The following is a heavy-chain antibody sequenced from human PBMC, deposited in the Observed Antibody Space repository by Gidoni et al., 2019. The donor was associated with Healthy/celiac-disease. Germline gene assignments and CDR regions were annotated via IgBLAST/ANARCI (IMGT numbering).Heavy chain of an antibody. Sequence: HVQLVESGVGVVQPGRSLRLSCAASGFTFSSYAMHWVRQAPGKGLEWVAVISYDGSNKYYADSVKGRFTISRDNSKNTLYLQMNSLRAEDTAVYYCAATVTIRGLHDYWGQGTLVTVSS. CDR2: ISYDGSNK. CDR3: AATVTIRGLHDY. V-gene: IGHV3-30-3*01. D-gene: IGHD4-17*01. CDR1: GFTFSSYA. J-gene: IGHJ4*02.